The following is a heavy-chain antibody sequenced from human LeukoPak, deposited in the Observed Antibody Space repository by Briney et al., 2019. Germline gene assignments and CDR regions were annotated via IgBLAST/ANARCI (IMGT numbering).Heavy chain of an antibody. Sequence: PSETLSLTCAVSGYSISSGYYWGWIRQPPGKGLEWIGSIYHSGSTYYNPSLKSRVTISVDTSKNQFSLKLSSVTAADTAVYYCARRLGGGYYYYMDVWGKGTTATVSS. CDR1: GYSISSGYY. CDR2: IYHSGST. J-gene: IGHJ6*03. D-gene: IGHD3-16*01. CDR3: ARRLGGGYYYYMDV. V-gene: IGHV4-38-2*01.